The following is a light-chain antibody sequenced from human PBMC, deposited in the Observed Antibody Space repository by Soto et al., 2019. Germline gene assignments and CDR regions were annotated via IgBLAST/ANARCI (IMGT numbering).Light chain of an antibody. J-gene: IGKJ4*01. V-gene: IGKV4-1*01. CDR2: WAS. CDR3: QQYYTNPFT. Sequence: DFVMTQSPDSLAVSLGERATINCKSSQSVLYSTNNKNYLAWYQQKPGQPPKLLIYWASTRESGVPDRFSGSGSVIDFTLTISSLQAEDVALYFCQQYYTNPFTFGGGTKVEIK. CDR1: QSVLYSTNNKNY.